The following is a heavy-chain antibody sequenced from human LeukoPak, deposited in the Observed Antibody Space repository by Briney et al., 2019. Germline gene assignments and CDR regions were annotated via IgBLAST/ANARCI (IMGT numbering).Heavy chain of an antibody. D-gene: IGHD3-22*01. CDR3: ARVSRHYHDSSGYYNWFDP. CDR1: GGSISSGGYY. CDR2: IYYSGST. J-gene: IGHJ5*02. Sequence: SQTLSLTCTVSGGSISSGGYYWSWIRQHPGKGLEWIGYIYYSGSTYYNPSLKSRVTISVDTSKNQFSLKLSSVTAADTAVYYCARVSRHYHDSSGYYNWFDPWGQGTLVTVSS. V-gene: IGHV4-31*03.